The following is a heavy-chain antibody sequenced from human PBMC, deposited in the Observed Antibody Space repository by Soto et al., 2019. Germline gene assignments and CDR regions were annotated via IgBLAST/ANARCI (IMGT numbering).Heavy chain of an antibody. D-gene: IGHD4-17*01. Sequence: QVQLQESGPGLVKPSETLSVTCTVSGGSISSYYWSWIRQPPGKGLEWIGYIYNSGSTSYNPSLKSRVTISVDTSKNQFSLKLSSVTAADTAVYYCARPYGGTLDYWGQGTLVTVST. CDR1: GGSISSYY. CDR2: IYNSGST. J-gene: IGHJ4*02. CDR3: ARPYGGTLDY. V-gene: IGHV4-59*08.